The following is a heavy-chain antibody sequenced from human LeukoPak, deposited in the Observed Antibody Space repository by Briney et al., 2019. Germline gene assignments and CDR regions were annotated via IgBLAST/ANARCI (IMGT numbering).Heavy chain of an antibody. CDR3: ARVLPVASRDY. J-gene: IGHJ4*02. CDR2: IKQDGSDK. V-gene: IGHV3-7*01. D-gene: IGHD2-2*01. CDR1: GFTFSTYW. Sequence: TGGSLRLSCAASGFTFSTYWMSWVRQAPGKGLEWVANIKQDGSDKLYVDSVKGRFTISRDNAKNSMYLQMNSLRAEDTAVYYCARVLPVASRDYWGQGTLVTVSS.